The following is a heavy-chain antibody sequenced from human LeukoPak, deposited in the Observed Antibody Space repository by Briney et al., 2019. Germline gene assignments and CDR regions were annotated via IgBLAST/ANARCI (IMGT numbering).Heavy chain of an antibody. CDR2: IYTSGST. D-gene: IGHD3-22*01. J-gene: IGHJ4*02. Sequence: SQTLSLTCTVSGGSISSGSYYWSWIRQPAGKGLEWIGRIYTSGSTNYNPSLKSRVTISVDMSKNQFSLKLSSVTAADTAVYYCARAQYYYDSSGYFHFDYWGQGTLVTVSS. V-gene: IGHV4-61*02. CDR1: GGSISSGSYY. CDR3: ARAQYYYDSSGYFHFDY.